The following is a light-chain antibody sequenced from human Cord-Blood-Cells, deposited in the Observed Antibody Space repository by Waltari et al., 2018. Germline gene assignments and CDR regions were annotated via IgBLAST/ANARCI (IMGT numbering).Light chain of an antibody. CDR1: QSVLYSSNNKNY. V-gene: IGKV4-1*01. CDR2: WAS. CDR3: QQYYSTPWT. Sequence: DIVMTQSPDSLAVSLGERATINCKPSQSVLYSSNNKNYSAWYQQKPDKPPKLLIYWASTRESGVPDRFSGSGSGTDFTLTISSLQAEDVAVYYCQQYYSTPWTFGQGTKVEIK. J-gene: IGKJ1*01.